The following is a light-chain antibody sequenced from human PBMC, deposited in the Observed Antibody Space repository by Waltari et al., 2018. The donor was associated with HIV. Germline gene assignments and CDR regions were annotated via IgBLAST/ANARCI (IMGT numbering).Light chain of an antibody. CDR3: QQYYNWPRGT. Sequence: EIVLTQSPGTLSLSPGERATLSCRASQSVSGNLAWFQQKPGQAPRLLIYGASTRATAIPARFSGSGSGTEFSLTISSLRSEDFAVYYCQQYYNWPRGTFGQGTRLEIK. CDR1: QSVSGN. CDR2: GAS. J-gene: IGKJ5*01. V-gene: IGKV3D-15*01.